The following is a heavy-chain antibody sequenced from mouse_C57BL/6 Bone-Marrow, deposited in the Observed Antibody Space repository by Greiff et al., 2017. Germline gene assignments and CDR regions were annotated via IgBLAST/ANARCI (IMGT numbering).Heavy chain of an antibody. CDR3: TRDARTTARRRFAY. CDR1: GFTFSSYA. Sequence: EVMLVESGEGLVKPGGSLKLSCAASGFTFSSYAMSWVRQTPEKRLEWVAYISSGGDYIYYADTVKGRFTISRDNDRNTLYLQMSSLKSEDTAMYYCTRDARTTARRRFAYWGQGTLVTVSA. V-gene: IGHV5-9-1*02. CDR2: ISSGGDYI. J-gene: IGHJ3*01. D-gene: IGHD1-2*01.